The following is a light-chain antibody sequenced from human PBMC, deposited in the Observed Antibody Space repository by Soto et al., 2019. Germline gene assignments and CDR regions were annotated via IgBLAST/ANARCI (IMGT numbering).Light chain of an antibody. CDR2: EVD. V-gene: IGLV2-14*01. CDR3: SSYTSSTTVI. CDR1: SSDVGGYNY. Sequence: QSALTQPASVSGSPGQSITISCTGTSSDVGGYNYVCWYQQHPGKAPKLVIYEVDYRPSGVSNRFSGSKSGNTASLTISGLQAEDEADYYCSSYTSSTTVIFGGGTKLTVL. J-gene: IGLJ2*01.